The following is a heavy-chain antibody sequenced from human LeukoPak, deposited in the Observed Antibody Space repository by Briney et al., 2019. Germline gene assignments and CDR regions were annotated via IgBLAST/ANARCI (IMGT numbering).Heavy chain of an antibody. CDR2: ISYDGSNK. Sequence: GRSLRLSCAASGFTFSSYAMHWVRQAPGKGLEWVAVISYDGSNKYYADSVKGRFTISRDNSKNTLYLQMNSLRAEDTAVYYCAREAYCGGDCYSLDYYGMDVWGQGTTVTVSS. V-gene: IGHV3-30-3*01. D-gene: IGHD2-21*02. J-gene: IGHJ6*02. CDR3: AREAYCGGDCYSLDYYGMDV. CDR1: GFTFSSYA.